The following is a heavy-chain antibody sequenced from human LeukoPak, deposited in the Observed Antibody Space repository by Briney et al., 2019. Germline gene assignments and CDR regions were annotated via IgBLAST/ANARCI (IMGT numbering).Heavy chain of an antibody. Sequence: GGSLRLSCAASGFTFSIYTMNWVRQAPGKGLEWVSSIDSSISYIYYADSVKGRFTISRDNAKNSLYLQMNSLRAEDTAVYYCARDPTSSWETASDIWGQGTMVTVSP. CDR1: GFTFSIYT. CDR2: IDSSISYI. V-gene: IGHV3-21*01. D-gene: IGHD1-26*01. CDR3: ARDPTSSWETASDI. J-gene: IGHJ3*02.